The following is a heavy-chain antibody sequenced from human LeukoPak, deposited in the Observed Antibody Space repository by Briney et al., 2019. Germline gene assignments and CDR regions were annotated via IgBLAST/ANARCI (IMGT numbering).Heavy chain of an antibody. D-gene: IGHD3-10*01. V-gene: IGHV3-7*03. CDR3: ARSLGMVRGVIIPAYFDY. Sequence: GGSLRLSCAASGFTFSSYWMSWVRQAPGKGLEWVANIKQDGSEKYYVDSVKGRFTISRDNAKNSLYLQMNGLRAEDTAVYYCARSLGMVRGVIIPAYFDYWGQGTLVTVSS. CDR2: IKQDGSEK. CDR1: GFTFSSYW. J-gene: IGHJ4*02.